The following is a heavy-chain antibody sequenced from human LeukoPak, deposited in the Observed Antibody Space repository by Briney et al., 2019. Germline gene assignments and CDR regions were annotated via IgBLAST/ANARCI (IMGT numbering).Heavy chain of an antibody. J-gene: IGHJ4*02. D-gene: IGHD3-22*01. CDR1: GFTFSSYW. V-gene: IGHV3-74*01. CDR3: ARSYYYDSSHTVDY. Sequence: GGSLRLSCAASGFTFSSYWMHWVRQAPGKGLVWVSRINPDGSTTTYADSVRGRFTISRDNAKNTLYLQMNSLRAEDTAVYYCARSYYYDSSHTVDYWGQGTLVTVSS. CDR2: INPDGSTT.